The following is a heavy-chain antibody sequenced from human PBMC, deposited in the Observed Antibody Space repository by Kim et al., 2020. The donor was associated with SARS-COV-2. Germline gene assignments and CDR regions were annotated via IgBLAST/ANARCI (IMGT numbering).Heavy chain of an antibody. J-gene: IGHJ3*02. D-gene: IGHD1-26*01. CDR3: AREYTTSSTRAFDI. CDR2: VNIDGSNT. CDR1: EFIFSNYW. Sequence: GGSLRLSCEASEFIFSNYWMHWVRQVPGKGLVWVSRVNIDGSNTNYADSVKGRFTISRDSAKNTLYLQMNILRAEDTAVYFCAREYTTSSTRAFDIWGQGTVVTVSS. V-gene: IGHV3-74*01.